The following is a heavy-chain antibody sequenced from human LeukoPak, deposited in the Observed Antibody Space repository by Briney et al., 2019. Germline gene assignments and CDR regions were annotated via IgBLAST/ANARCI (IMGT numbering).Heavy chain of an antibody. V-gene: IGHV1-18*01. CDR3: ARAGYSGYDVEV. Sequence: ASVTVSCKASGYTFTSYGISWVQQPPGQGLEWMGWISAYNGNTNYAQKLQGRVTMTTDTSTSTAYMELRSLRSDDTAVYYCARAGYSGYDVEVWGQGTLVTVSS. CDR2: ISAYNGNT. J-gene: IGHJ4*02. D-gene: IGHD5-12*01. CDR1: GYTFTSYG.